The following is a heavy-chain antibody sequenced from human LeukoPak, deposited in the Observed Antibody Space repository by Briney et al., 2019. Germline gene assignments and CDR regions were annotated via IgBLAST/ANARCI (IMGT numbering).Heavy chain of an antibody. CDR2: INPNSGDT. CDR1: GYTFTGYY. D-gene: IGHD2-2*01. Sequence: ASVKVSCKASGYTFTGYYIHWVRPAPGQGLEWMGWINPNSGDTKYEQRFQGRVTMTRDTSISTAYMELTRLRSDDAAVYFCARDGSWSSISYSDYWGQGTLVTVSS. J-gene: IGHJ4*02. V-gene: IGHV1-2*02. CDR3: ARDGSWSSISYSDY.